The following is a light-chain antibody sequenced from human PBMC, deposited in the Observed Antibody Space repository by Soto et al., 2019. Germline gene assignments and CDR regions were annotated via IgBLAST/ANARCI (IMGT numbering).Light chain of an antibody. CDR3: QQYDTSPVT. J-gene: IGKJ2*01. Sequence: DILLTQFPGTLSLSPGERATLSCRASQTIPTGFLAWFQHKSGQAPRLLIYGASTRATGIPDRISGSGSGTDFTLTISRVEPEDFAVYYCQQYDTSPVTFGQGTNLEI. CDR1: QTIPTGF. V-gene: IGKV3-20*01. CDR2: GAS.